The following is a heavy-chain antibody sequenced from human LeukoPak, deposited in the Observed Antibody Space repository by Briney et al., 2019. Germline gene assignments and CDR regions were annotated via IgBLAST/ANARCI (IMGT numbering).Heavy chain of an antibody. CDR1: GFTFSSYW. V-gene: IGHV3-7*01. Sequence: GGSLRLSCAASGFTFSSYWMSWVRQAPGKGLEWVANIKQDGSEKYYVDSVKGRFTISRDNAKNSLYLQMNSLRAEDTAVYYCARDLSRIHLWSNPYFDYXGQGTLVTVSS. CDR3: ARDLSRIHLWSNPYFDY. J-gene: IGHJ4*02. CDR2: IKQDGSEK. D-gene: IGHD5-18*01.